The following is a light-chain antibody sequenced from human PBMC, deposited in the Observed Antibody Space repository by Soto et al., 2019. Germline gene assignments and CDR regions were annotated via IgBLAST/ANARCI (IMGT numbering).Light chain of an antibody. CDR2: DVS. CDR3: CSFAGSSTVV. J-gene: IGLJ2*01. V-gene: IGLV2-23*02. Sequence: QSALTQPASVSGSPGQSITISCTGTSSDVGSYNLVSWYQQHPGKAPKLMIYDVSKRPSGVSNRFSGSRSGNTASLTISGRQAEDEADYYCCSFAGSSTVVFGGGTKLTVL. CDR1: SSDVGSYNL.